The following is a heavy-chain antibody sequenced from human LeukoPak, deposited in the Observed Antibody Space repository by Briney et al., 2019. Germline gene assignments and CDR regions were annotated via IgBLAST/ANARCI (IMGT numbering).Heavy chain of an antibody. CDR2: IFPVDSDT. Sequence: GETLKISCKGSGYSFTSYWVGWVGQMRGKGLEWIGFIFPVDSDTRYSPSFQGQVTISADKSISTAYLQWSSLKASDTAMYYCARHYEQVEDPNFWFDPWGQGTLVTVSS. V-gene: IGHV5-51*01. D-gene: IGHD6-6*01. CDR1: GYSFTSYW. J-gene: IGHJ5*02. CDR3: ARHYEQVEDPNFWFDP.